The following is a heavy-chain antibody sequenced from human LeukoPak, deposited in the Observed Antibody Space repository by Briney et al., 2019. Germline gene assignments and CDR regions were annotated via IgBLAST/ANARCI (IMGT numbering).Heavy chain of an antibody. CDR2: ISSSSSYI. Sequence: GGSLRLSCAASGFTFSSYSMNWVRQAPGKGLEWVSSISSSSSYIYYADSVKGRFTISRDNAKNSLYLQMNSLRAEDTAVYYCARDGGPGGLRYFDWLLSPFDYWGQGTLVTVSS. D-gene: IGHD3-9*01. CDR3: ARDGGPGGLRYFDWLLSPFDY. J-gene: IGHJ4*02. CDR1: GFTFSSYS. V-gene: IGHV3-21*01.